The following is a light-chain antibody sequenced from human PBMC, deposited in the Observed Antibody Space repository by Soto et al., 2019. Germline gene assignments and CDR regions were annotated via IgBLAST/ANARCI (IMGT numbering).Light chain of an antibody. CDR2: EVS. V-gene: IGLV2-14*01. CDR3: SSYTSSATPVV. J-gene: IGLJ2*01. Sequence: QSALTQPASVSGSPGQSITISCTGTSSDVGGYNYVSWYQQHPGKAPKLMIYEVSNRPSGFSNRFSGSKSGNTASLTISGLHAEDEADYYCSSYTSSATPVVFGGGTKLTVL. CDR1: SSDVGGYNY.